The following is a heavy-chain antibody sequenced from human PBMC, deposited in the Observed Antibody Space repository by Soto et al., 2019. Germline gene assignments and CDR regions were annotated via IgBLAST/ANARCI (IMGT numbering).Heavy chain of an antibody. D-gene: IGHD1-20*01. CDR3: ARDFVSGVITGTGGFDY. CDR1: GFTFSSYG. CDR2: IWYDGSNK. J-gene: IGHJ4*02. Sequence: GGSLRLSCAASGFTFSSYGMHWVRQAPGKGLEWVVVIWYDGSNKYYADSVKGRFTISRDNSKNTLYLQMNSLRAEDTAVYYCARDFVSGVITGTGGFDYWGQGTLVTVSS. V-gene: IGHV3-33*01.